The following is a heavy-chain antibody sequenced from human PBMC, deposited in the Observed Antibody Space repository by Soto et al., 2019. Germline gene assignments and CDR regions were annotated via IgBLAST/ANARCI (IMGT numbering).Heavy chain of an antibody. J-gene: IGHJ5*02. CDR2: IYYSGGT. V-gene: IGHV4-59*01. Sequence: PSETLSLTCTVSGGSISSYYWSWIRQPPGKGLEWIGYIYYSGGTNYNPSLKSRVTISVDTSKNQFSLKLSSVTAADTAVYYCARGPKWFDPWGQGTLVTVSS. CDR1: GGSISSYY. CDR3: ARGPKWFDP.